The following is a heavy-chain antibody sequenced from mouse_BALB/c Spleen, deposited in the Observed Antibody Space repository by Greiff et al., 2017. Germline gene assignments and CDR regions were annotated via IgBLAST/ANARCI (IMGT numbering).Heavy chain of an antibody. J-gene: IGHJ3*01. Sequence: DVKLVESGGGLVKPGGSLKLSCAASGFTFSSFGMHWVRQAPEKGLEWVAYISSGSSTIYYADTVKGRFTISRDNPKNTLFLQMTSLRSEDTAMYYCAREGELIFAYWGQGTLVTVSA. CDR2: ISSGSSTI. CDR1: GFTFSSFG. V-gene: IGHV5-17*02. CDR3: AREGELIFAY.